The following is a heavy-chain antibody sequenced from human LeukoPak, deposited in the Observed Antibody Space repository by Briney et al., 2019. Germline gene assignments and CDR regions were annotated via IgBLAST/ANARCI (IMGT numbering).Heavy chain of an antibody. D-gene: IGHD2-21*02. V-gene: IGHV3-30*04. CDR1: GFTFSSYA. CDR2: ISYDGSKK. Sequence: GGSLRLSCAASGFTFSSYAMHWVRQAPGKGLEWVAVISYDGSKKYYADSVEGRFPISRDNAKNSLYLQMNSLRAEDTALYHCARVTIVVVTANYYYYMDVWGKGTTVTISS. CDR3: ARVTIVVVTANYYYYMDV. J-gene: IGHJ6*03.